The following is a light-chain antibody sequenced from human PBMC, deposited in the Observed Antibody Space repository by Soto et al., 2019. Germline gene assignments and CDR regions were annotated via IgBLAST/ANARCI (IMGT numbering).Light chain of an antibody. CDR3: SSYTSSSTYV. V-gene: IGLV2-14*01. CDR2: EVS. Sequence: QSALTQPASVSGSPGQSITISCSGTSSDVGGYNYVSWYQQYPGNAPKLMNYEVSSRPSGVASRFSGSKSGTTASLTISGLQAEDEADYYCSSYTSSSTYVFGTGTKLTVL. CDR1: SSDVGGYNY. J-gene: IGLJ1*01.